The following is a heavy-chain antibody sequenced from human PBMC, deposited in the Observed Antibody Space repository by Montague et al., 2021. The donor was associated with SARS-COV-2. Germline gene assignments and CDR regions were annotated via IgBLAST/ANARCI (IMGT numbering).Heavy chain of an antibody. CDR1: GGSISSYY. CDR3: ARGTEYGSFIYNHYYFDH. J-gene: IGHJ4*02. D-gene: IGHD3-10*01. Sequence: SETLSLTCAVYGGSISSYYWSWIRQPPGKGLEWIGEINHSGSTNYNPSLKSRVTISVDTSKNQFSLKLSSVTAADTAVYYCARGTEYGSFIYNHYYFDHWGQGTLVTVSS. CDR2: INHSGST. V-gene: IGHV4-34*01.